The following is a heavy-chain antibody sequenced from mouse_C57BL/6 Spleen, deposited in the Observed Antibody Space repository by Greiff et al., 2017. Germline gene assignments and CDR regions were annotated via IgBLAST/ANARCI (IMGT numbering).Heavy chain of an antibody. CDR1: GYTFTSYW. J-gene: IGHJ2*01. CDR2: IYPGSGST. V-gene: IGHV1-55*01. Sequence: QVPLQQPGAELVKPGASVKMSCKASGYTFTSYWITWVKQRPGQGLEWIGDIYPGSGSTNYNEKLKSKATLTVDTASITANMQLSRLPSEDSAVYYCARRDYGSSYDYWGQGTTLTVSS. CDR3: ARRDYGSSYDY. D-gene: IGHD1-1*01.